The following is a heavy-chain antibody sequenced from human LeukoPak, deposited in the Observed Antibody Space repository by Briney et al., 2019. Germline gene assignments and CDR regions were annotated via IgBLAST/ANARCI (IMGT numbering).Heavy chain of an antibody. CDR1: GYSFPTYW. CDR2: IYPADSDT. Sequence: GESLKISCKGSGYSFPTYWIGWVRQMPGKGLEWMGIIYPADSDTRYSPSFQGQATISADKSISTAYLQWSSLKASDSAIYYCARLLGYSADYWGQGTLVTVSS. V-gene: IGHV5-51*01. D-gene: IGHD2-15*01. CDR3: ARLLGYSADY. J-gene: IGHJ4*02.